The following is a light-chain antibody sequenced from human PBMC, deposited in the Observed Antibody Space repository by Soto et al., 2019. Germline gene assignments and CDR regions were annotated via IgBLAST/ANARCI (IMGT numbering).Light chain of an antibody. J-gene: IGLJ1*01. CDR2: GDY. Sequence: QSVLTQPPSVSGAPGQRVTISCAGSSSNIGAGFDVHWYQQLPGTAPKLLIYGDYNRPSGVPDRFSASKSGTSASLAITGLQAEDEADYYCQSYDSSLSCYVFGTGTKVTVL. V-gene: IGLV1-40*01. CDR1: SSNIGAGFD. CDR3: QSYDSSLSCYV.